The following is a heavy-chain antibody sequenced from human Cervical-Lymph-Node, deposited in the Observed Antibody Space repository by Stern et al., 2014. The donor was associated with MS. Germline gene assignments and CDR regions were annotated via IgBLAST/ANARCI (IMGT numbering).Heavy chain of an antibody. CDR1: GGSISSRY. V-gene: IGHV4-59*08. CDR3: ARLSTAVDF. CDR2: ISHSGDT. J-gene: IGHJ4*02. Sequence: QVQLQQSGPGLVKPSETLSLTCAVSGGSISSRYWGWIRQPPGKGLEWIGLISHSGDTKYNPSLKSRVTISLDTSKNKFSLKVTSVTAADTAVYYCARLSTAVDFWGQGTLVTVSS.